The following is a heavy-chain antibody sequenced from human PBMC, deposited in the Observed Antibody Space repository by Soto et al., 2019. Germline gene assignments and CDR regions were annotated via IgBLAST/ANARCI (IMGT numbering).Heavy chain of an antibody. CDR2: IYYSGST. D-gene: IGHD5-18*01. Sequence: PSETLSLTCTVSGGSISSYYWSWIRQPPGKGLEWIGYIYYSGSTNYNPSLKSRVTISVDTSKNQFSLKLSSVTAADTAVYYCARHHRGYSYGFTPNYYFDYWGQGTLVTVSS. J-gene: IGHJ4*02. CDR3: ARHHRGYSYGFTPNYYFDY. V-gene: IGHV4-59*01. CDR1: GGSISSYY.